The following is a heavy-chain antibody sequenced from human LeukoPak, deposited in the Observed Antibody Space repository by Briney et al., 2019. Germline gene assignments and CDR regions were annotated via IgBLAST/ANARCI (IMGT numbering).Heavy chain of an antibody. CDR1: GGSFSGYY. CDR2: INHSGST. V-gene: IGHV4-34*01. CDR3: ARARGSTSCYEN. Sequence: SETLSLTCAVYGGSFSGYYWSWIRQPPGKGLEWIGEINHSGSTNYNPSLKSRVTISVDTSKNQFSLKLSSVTAADTAVYYCARARGSTSCYENWGQGTLVTVSS. J-gene: IGHJ4*02. D-gene: IGHD2-2*01.